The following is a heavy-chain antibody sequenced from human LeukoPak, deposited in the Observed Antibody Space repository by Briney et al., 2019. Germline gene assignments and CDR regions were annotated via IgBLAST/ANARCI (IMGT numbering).Heavy chain of an antibody. CDR1: GYTFTSYW. J-gene: IGHJ4*02. D-gene: IGHD3-10*01. Sequence: GESLKISCKGSGYTFTSYWIGWVRQMPGKGLEWMGIIYPGDSDTRYSPSFQGQITISADKSISTAYLQWSSLKASDTAMYYCARESYYYGSGSSQRRPFDYWGQGTLVTVSS. CDR2: IYPGDSDT. V-gene: IGHV5-51*01. CDR3: ARESYYYGSGSSQRRPFDY.